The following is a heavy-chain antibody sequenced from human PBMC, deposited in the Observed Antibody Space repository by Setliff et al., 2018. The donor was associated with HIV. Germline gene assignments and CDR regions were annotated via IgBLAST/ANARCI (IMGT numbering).Heavy chain of an antibody. CDR2: ISHSGST. V-gene: IGHV4-34*01. Sequence: SETLSLTCAVYGGSFSGHYWSWIRQTPGKGLEWIGYISHSGSTNYNPSLKSRVTISVDTSKNQFSLRLTSVTASDTAVYFCARGSRSPLVNKFRVTPSFDYWGQGTLVTVSS. CDR1: GGSFSGHY. CDR3: ARGSRSPLVNKFRVTPSFDY. D-gene: IGHD2-21*02. J-gene: IGHJ4*01.